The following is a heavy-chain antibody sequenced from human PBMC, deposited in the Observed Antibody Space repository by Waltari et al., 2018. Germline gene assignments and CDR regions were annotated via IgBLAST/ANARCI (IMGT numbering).Heavy chain of an antibody. J-gene: IGHJ4*01. D-gene: IGHD6-6*01. CDR3: ARGVEYSTASWLDF. CDR2: IISMLGAA. Sequence: QVQLVQSGAEVKKPGSSVKVSCKASGGTFNTYGINWVRQAPGQGLEWSGGIISMLGAANYAHKFRGRVTITADEPTSTAYMELTSLTSEDTAVYYCARGVEYSTASWLDFWDSGTLVTVSS. CDR1: GGTFNTYG. V-gene: IGHV1-69*01.